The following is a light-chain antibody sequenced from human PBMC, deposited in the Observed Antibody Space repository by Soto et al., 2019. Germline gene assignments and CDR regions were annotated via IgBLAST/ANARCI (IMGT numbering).Light chain of an antibody. CDR3: QQYNNWPFS. V-gene: IGKV3-15*01. CDR2: DVS. CDR1: QGVTTN. J-gene: IGKJ5*01. Sequence: EIVMTQSPATLSLSPGERATLSCMAGQGVTTNFAWYQQKSGQSPRLLIYDVSIRATGVPARFSGTGSETDFTLTISGLQSEDSAIYFCQQYNNWPFSFGQGTRLEI.